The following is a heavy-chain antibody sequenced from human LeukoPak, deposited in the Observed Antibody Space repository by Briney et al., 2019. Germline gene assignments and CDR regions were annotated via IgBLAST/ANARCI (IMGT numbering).Heavy chain of an antibody. CDR1: GFTLSNYA. Sequence: GGSLRLSCAASGFTLSNYAMSWVRQAPGKGLEWVSAISGSGGSTYYADSVKGRFTISRDNSKNTLYLQMNSLRAEDTAVYYCAKGRTVTTGQNFDYWGQGTLVTVSS. CDR2: ISGSGGST. J-gene: IGHJ4*02. V-gene: IGHV3-23*01. CDR3: AKGRTVTTGQNFDY. D-gene: IGHD4-17*01.